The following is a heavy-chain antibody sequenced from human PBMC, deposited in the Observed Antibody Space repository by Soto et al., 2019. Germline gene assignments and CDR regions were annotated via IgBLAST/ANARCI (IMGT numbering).Heavy chain of an antibody. V-gene: IGHV4-30-2*01. D-gene: IGHD1-26*01. Sequence: PSETLSLTCAVSGGSISSGGYSWSWIRQPPGKGLEWIGYIYHSGSTYYNPSLKSRVTISVDRSKNQFSLKLSSVTAADTAVYYCARGGVGAISWWFDPWGQGTLVTVSS. J-gene: IGHJ5*02. CDR3: ARGGVGAISWWFDP. CDR2: IYHSGST. CDR1: GGSISSGGYS.